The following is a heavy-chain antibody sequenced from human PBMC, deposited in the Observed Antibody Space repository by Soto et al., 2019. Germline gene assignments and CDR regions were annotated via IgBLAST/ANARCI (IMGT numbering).Heavy chain of an antibody. CDR2: IYPGDSDT. Sequence: GESLKISCKGSGYSFSSYWSGWVRQMPGKGLEWMGIIYPGDSDTRYSPSFQGQVTISADKSISTAYLQWSSLKASDTAMYYCATRAGGRDGYNPYYYYFVMDVWGQGTTVTVSS. CDR1: GYSFSSYW. D-gene: IGHD5-12*01. J-gene: IGHJ6*02. V-gene: IGHV5-51*01. CDR3: ATRAGGRDGYNPYYYYFVMDV.